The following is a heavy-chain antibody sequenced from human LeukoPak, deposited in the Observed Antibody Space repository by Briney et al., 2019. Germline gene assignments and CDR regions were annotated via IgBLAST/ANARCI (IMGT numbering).Heavy chain of an antibody. CDR2: ISSSGNTI. CDR1: GFTFSNYE. CDR3: ARGVYDGSGYYHY. V-gene: IGHV3-48*03. Sequence: PGGSLRLSXAASGFTFSNYEMNWVRQAPGKGLEWLSYISSSGNTIYHADSVKGRFTISRDNAKNSLYLQMNSLRAEDTAVYYCARGVYDGSGYYHYWGQGTLVTVSS. J-gene: IGHJ4*02. D-gene: IGHD3-22*01.